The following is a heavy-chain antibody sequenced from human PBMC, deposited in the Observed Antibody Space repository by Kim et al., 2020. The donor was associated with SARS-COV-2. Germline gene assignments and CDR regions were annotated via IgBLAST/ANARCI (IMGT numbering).Heavy chain of an antibody. CDR2: INSDGSST. CDR1: GFTFSSYW. CDR3: AREEVATPELWSYYYYYYGMDV. D-gene: IGHD5-18*01. V-gene: IGHV3-74*01. Sequence: GGSLRLSCAASGFTFSSYWMHWVRQAPGKGLVWVSRINSDGSSTSYADSVKGRFTISRDNAKNTLYLQMNRLRAEDTAVYYCAREEVATPELWSYYYYYYGMDVWGQGTTVTVSS. J-gene: IGHJ6*02.